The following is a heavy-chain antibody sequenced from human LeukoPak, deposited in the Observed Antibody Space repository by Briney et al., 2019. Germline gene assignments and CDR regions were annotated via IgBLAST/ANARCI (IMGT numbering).Heavy chain of an antibody. D-gene: IGHD3-22*01. CDR2: ITPSGGST. CDR1: GYTFTSYY. V-gene: IGHV1-46*01. Sequence: ASVKVSCKASGYTFTSYYIHWVRQAPGQGLEWMGVITPSGGSTGYAQKFQGRVTMTRDTSTGTVYMELRSLRSEDTAVYYCARDSSAVYSSDYYNYWGQGTLVTVSS. CDR3: ARDSSAVYSSDYYNY. J-gene: IGHJ4*02.